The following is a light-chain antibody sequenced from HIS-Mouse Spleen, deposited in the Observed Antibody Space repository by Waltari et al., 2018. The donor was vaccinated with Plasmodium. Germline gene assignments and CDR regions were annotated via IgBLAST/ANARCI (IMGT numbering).Light chain of an antibody. CDR2: EDS. CDR3: YSTDSSGNHRV. V-gene: IGLV3-10*01. Sequence: SYELTQPPSVSVSPGQTARLTCPGDELPQKSAYWYQQKSGQAPVLVIYEDSKRPSGIPERFSGSSSGTMATLTISGAQVEDEADYYCYSTDSSGNHRVFGGGTKLTVL. CDR1: ELPQKS. J-gene: IGLJ3*02.